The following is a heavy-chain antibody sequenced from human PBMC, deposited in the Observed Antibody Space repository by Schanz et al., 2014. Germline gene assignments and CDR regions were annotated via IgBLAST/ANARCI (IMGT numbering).Heavy chain of an antibody. CDR2: IYYNGTNK. D-gene: IGHD1-1*01. J-gene: IGHJ6*02. Sequence: EVQLLESGGGLVQPGGSLRLSCAASGFSFSIFAMTWVRQAPGQGLEWVSLIYYNGTNKYYADSVKGRFTISRDNSQNTLYLKMNPQRARDTAEYYCAKQWNRRGVQTNFYYYYGMDVWGQGTTVTVSS. CDR1: GFSFSIFA. CDR3: AKQWNRRGVQTNFYYYYGMDV. V-gene: IGHV3-23*05.